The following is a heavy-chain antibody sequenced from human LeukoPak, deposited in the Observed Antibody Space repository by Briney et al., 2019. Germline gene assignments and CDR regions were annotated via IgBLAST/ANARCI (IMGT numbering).Heavy chain of an antibody. D-gene: IGHD6-13*01. J-gene: IGHJ4*02. Sequence: SETLSLTCTVSGGSISSYYWNWIRQPPGKGLEWIGYIYYSGTTNYNPSLKSRVSMSVDTSKNQFSLKLSSVTAADTAVYYCARADSSSWKTHDYWGQGTLVTVSS. CDR1: GGSISSYY. V-gene: IGHV4-59*01. CDR3: ARADSSSWKTHDY. CDR2: IYYSGTT.